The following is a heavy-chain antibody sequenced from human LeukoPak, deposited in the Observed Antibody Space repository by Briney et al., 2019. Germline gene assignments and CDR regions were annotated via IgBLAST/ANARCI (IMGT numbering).Heavy chain of an antibody. D-gene: IGHD5-18*01. CDR1: GFTFSDYY. CDR2: ISNDGSKK. Sequence: TGGSLRLSCAASGFTFSDYYMSWIRQAPGKGLDWVAVISNDGSKKYYADSVKGRFTISRDNSKNTLSLQVSSLRTEDTAVYYCAKDRYSYAFEYSDSWGQGTLVTVSS. V-gene: IGHV3-30*18. J-gene: IGHJ4*02. CDR3: AKDRYSYAFEYSDS.